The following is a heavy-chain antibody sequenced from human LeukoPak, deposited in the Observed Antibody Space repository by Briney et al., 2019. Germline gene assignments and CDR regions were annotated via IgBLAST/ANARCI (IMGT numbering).Heavy chain of an antibody. CDR1: GYTFTSYY. V-gene: IGHV1-46*01. CDR2: INPSGGST. CDR3: ARDVGTMVRGVRPRAFDI. J-gene: IGHJ3*02. D-gene: IGHD3-10*01. Sequence: ASVKVSCKASGYTFTSYYMHWVRQAPGQGLEWMGIINPSGGSTSYAQKFQGRVTMTRDMSTSTVYMELSSLRSEDTAVYYCARDVGTMVRGVRPRAFDIWGQGTMVTVSS.